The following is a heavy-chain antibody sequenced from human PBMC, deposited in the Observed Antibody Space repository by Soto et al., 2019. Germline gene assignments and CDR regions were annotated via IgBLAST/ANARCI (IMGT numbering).Heavy chain of an antibody. Sequence: QVQLVQSGAEVKKPGASVKVSCKASGYTFTNYDINWVRQATGQGLEWMGWMNPNSGNTGYTQKFQGRVTMTRNTSISTAYMELSSLRFEDTAVYYCAGSFQGGYVSGYWGQGTLVTVSS. D-gene: IGHD5-12*01. V-gene: IGHV1-8*01. CDR2: MNPNSGNT. J-gene: IGHJ4*02. CDR3: AGSFQGGYVSGY. CDR1: GYTFTNYD.